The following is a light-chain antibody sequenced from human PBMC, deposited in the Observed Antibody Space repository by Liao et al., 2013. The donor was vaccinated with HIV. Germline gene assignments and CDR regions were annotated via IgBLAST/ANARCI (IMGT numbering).Light chain of an antibody. Sequence: SYVLTQPPSVSVAPGRAAIITCGGINVASKRVHWYRQAPGQAPVMVISNNSDRPSGIPERFSGSSSGTTATLTISGVQAEDEADYYCQSADSSGSYEVFGGGTKLTVL. V-gene: IGLV3-21*01. CDR2: NNS. J-gene: IGLJ2*01. CDR1: NVASKR. CDR3: QSADSSGSYEV.